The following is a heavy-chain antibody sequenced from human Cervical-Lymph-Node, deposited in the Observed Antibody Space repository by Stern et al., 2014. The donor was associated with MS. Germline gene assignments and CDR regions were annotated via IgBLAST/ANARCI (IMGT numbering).Heavy chain of an antibody. CDR1: GGTFSTFS. V-gene: IGHV1-69*06. CDR3: VLPSTVTTAAFDV. D-gene: IGHD4-11*01. Sequence: QVQLVQSGAEVKKPGSSVKVSCKASGGTFSTFSINWVRQVHGQSLEWMGGIIPIFDTPNFAQKFQGRVTITADSSTSTVYMALNSLRFDDTAVYYCVLPSTVTTAAFDVWGRGTMVTVSS. J-gene: IGHJ3*01. CDR2: IIPIFDTP.